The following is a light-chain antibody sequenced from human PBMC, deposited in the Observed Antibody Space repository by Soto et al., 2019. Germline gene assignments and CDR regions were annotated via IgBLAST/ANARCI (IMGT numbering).Light chain of an antibody. V-gene: IGKV3-20*01. CDR3: QQYGSSTMYT. CDR2: GAS. Sequence: EIVLTQSPGTLSLSPGERATLSCRASQSVSSSYLAWYQQKPGQAPRLLIYGASGRATGIPDRLSGSGSGTDFTLTISRLEPEDFAVYYCQQYGSSTMYTFGQGTKLEIK. J-gene: IGKJ2*01. CDR1: QSVSSSY.